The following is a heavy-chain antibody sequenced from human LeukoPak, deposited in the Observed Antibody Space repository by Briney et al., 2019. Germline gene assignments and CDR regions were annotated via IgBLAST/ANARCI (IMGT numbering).Heavy chain of an antibody. D-gene: IGHD4-17*01. Sequence: SETLSLTCSVSGGAITSNPWGWTRQTPGKGLEWLGYIHASGRAGYNPSLESRVFLSVDTSRNQFSLRLPSVTAADTAIYYCARHTQYGDYNPYDVRGQGKMVTVSS. V-gene: IGHV4-4*09. CDR2: IHASGRA. CDR3: ARHTQYGDYNPYDV. CDR1: GGAITSNP. J-gene: IGHJ3*01.